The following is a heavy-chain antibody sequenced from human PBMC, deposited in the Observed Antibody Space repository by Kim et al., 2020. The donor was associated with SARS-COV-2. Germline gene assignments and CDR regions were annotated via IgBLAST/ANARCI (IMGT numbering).Heavy chain of an antibody. J-gene: IGHJ4*02. CDR1: GGSISSSSYY. D-gene: IGHD5-12*01. CDR2: IYFSGST. V-gene: IGHV4-39*07. Sequence: SETLSLTCTVSGGSISSSSYYWGWIRQPPGKGLEWIGSIYFSGSTYYNPSLKSRVTISVDTSKNQFSLKLSSVTAADTAVYYCARGDGYDWDYFDYWGQG. CDR3: ARGDGYDWDYFDY.